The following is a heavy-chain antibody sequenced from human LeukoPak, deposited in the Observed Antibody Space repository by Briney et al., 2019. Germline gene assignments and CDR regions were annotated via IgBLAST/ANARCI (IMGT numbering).Heavy chain of an antibody. CDR3: ARGRRRDGYNREYYFDY. J-gene: IGHJ4*02. CDR2: INHSGST. D-gene: IGHD5-12*01. Sequence: PSETLSLTCAVYGGSFSGYYWSWIRQPPGKGLEWIGEINHSGSTNHNPSLKSRVTISVDTSKNQFSLKLSSVTAADTAVYYCARGRRRDGYNREYYFDYWGPGTLVTVSS. V-gene: IGHV4-34*01. CDR1: GGSFSGYY.